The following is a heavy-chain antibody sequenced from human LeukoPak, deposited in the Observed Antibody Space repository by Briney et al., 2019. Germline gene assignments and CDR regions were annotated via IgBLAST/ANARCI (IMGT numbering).Heavy chain of an antibody. CDR2: ISGSGGST. CDR3: AKLSSGWTQEDY. CDR1: GFTFSSYA. D-gene: IGHD6-19*01. J-gene: IGHJ4*02. Sequence: PGGSLRLSCAASGFTFSSYAVSWVRQAPGKGLEWVSAISGSGGSTYYADSVKGRFTISRDNSKNTLYLQMNSLRAEDTAVYYCAKLSSGWTQEDYWGQGTLVTVSS. V-gene: IGHV3-23*01.